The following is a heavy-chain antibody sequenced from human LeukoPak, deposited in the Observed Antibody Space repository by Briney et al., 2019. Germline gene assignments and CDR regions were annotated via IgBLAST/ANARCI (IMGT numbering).Heavy chain of an antibody. Sequence: PGGSLRLSCAASGFTFSSYGMSWVRQAPGKGLEWVSAISGSGGSTYYADSVKGRFTISRDNAKNSLYLQMNSLRAEDTAVYYCARAQGEAYYYDSSGYPEDLDAFDIWGQGTMVTVSS. CDR1: GFTFSSYG. V-gene: IGHV3-23*01. CDR3: ARAQGEAYYYDSSGYPEDLDAFDI. D-gene: IGHD3-22*01. J-gene: IGHJ3*02. CDR2: ISGSGGST.